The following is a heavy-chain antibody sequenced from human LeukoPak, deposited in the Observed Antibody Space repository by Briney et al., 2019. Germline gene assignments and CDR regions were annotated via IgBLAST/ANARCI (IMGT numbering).Heavy chain of an antibody. V-gene: IGHV3-23*01. CDR3: AKDSYDSSGYPRNWFDP. Sequence: GGSLGLSWAASGFTFSSYAMSWVRQAPGKGLEWVSAISGSGGSTYYADSVKGRFTISRDNSKNTLYLQMNSLRAEDTAVYYCAKDSYDSSGYPRNWFDPWGQGTLVTVSS. CDR1: GFTFSSYA. J-gene: IGHJ5*02. D-gene: IGHD3-22*01. CDR2: ISGSGGST.